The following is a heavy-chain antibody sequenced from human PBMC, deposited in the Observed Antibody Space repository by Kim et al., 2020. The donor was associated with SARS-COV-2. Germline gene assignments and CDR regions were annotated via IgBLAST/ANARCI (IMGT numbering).Heavy chain of an antibody. CDR3: ARYPVGDYYDRSGYYYFDY. J-gene: IGHJ4*02. Sequence: KGRVTISVDTSKNQFSLKLSSVTAADTAVYYCARYPVGDYYDRSGYYYFDYWGQGTLVTVSS. D-gene: IGHD3-22*01. V-gene: IGHV4-31*02.